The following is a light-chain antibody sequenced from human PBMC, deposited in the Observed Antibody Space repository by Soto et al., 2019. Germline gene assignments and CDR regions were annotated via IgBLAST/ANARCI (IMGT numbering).Light chain of an antibody. V-gene: IGKV3-11*01. CDR3: QQRVNWLT. Sequence: EIVLTHSPATLSLSPGERATLSCRASQSVGSWLAWYQQKPGQAPRLLIYDASNRATGIPARFSGSGSGTDFTLTINYLEPEDFAVYYCQQRVNWLTFGGGTKVEIK. CDR1: QSVGSW. J-gene: IGKJ4*01. CDR2: DAS.